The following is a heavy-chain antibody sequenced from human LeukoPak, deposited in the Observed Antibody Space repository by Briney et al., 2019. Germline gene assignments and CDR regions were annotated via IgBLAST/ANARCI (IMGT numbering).Heavy chain of an antibody. CDR2: IWYDGSNK. CDR1: GFTFSSYG. Sequence: GGSLRLSCAASGFTFSSYGMHWVRQAPGKGLEWVAVIWYDGSNKYYADSVKGRFTISRDNSQNTLYLQMNSLRAEDTAVYYCARDPTYYYGSGKDDYYFGYWGQGDLVNVSS. D-gene: IGHD3-10*01. CDR3: ARDPTYYYGSGKDDYYFGY. V-gene: IGHV3-33*01. J-gene: IGHJ4*02.